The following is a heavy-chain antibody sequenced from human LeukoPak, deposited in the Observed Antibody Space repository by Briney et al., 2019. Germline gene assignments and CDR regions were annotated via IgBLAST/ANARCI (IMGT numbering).Heavy chain of an antibody. D-gene: IGHD6-19*01. CDR3: ARSFLYSSGWYPFDY. CDR1: GGSISSSSYY. V-gene: IGHV4-39*01. CDR2: IYYSGST. J-gene: IGHJ4*02. Sequence: PSETLSLTCTVSGGSISSSSYYWGWIRQPPGKGLEWIGSIYYSGSTYYNPSLKSRVTISVDTSKNQFSLKLSSVTAADTAVYYCARSFLYSSGWYPFDYWGQGTLVTVSS.